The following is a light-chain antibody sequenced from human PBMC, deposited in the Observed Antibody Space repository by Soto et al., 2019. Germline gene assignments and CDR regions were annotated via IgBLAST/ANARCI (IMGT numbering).Light chain of an antibody. J-gene: IGKJ5*01. V-gene: IGKV3D-20*02. CDR3: HQRSNWPPDT. CDR2: GAS. Sequence: ENVLTQSPGTLSLSPGERATLSCRASQSVSSSYLAWYQQKPGQAPRLLIYGASTRATGIPDRFSGSGSGTEFTLTISSLEPEDFAVYYCHQRSNWPPDTFGQGTRLEI. CDR1: QSVSSSY.